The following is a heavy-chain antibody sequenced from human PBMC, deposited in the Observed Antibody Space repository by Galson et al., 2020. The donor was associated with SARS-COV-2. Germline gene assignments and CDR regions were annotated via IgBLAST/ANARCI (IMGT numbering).Heavy chain of an antibody. J-gene: IGHJ4*02. V-gene: IGHV3-33*01. Sequence: GESLKISCAASGFTFITYGMHWVRQAPGKGLEWVAHIWYDGSKKFYADSVKGRFTISRDNSKNTLYLQMNSLRAEDTAVYYCARDVYCSGGTCQYFDYWGQGTLVTVSS. CDR1: GFTFITYG. CDR3: ARDVYCSGGTCQYFDY. CDR2: IWYDGSKK. D-gene: IGHD2-15*01.